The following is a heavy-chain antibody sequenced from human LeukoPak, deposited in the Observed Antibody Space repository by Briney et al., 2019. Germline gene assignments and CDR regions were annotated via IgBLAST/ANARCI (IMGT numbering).Heavy chain of an antibody. V-gene: IGHV1-69*05. CDR3: ARRDGLHFDY. CDR2: IIPIFGTA. D-gene: IGHD5-24*01. J-gene: IGHJ4*02. CDR1: GGTFSSYA. Sequence: ASVKVSCKASGGTFSSYAISWVRQAPGQGLEWMGGIIPIFGTANYAQKFQGRITITTDESTSTAYMELSSLRSEDTAVYYCARRDGLHFDYWGQGTLVTVSS.